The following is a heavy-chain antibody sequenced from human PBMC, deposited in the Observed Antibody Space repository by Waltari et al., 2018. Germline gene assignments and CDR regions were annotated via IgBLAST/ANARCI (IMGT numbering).Heavy chain of an antibody. D-gene: IGHD6-19*01. CDR3: ARDASSGWYSNYYYYGMDV. Sequence: EVQLVESGGGLIQPGGSLRLSCAASGFTVSSNYMSWVRQAPGQGLEWVSVIYSGGSTYYADSVKGRFTISRDNSKNTLYLQMNSLRAEDTAVYYCARDASSGWYSNYYYYGMDVWGQGTTVTVSS. V-gene: IGHV3-53*01. CDR1: GFTVSSNY. J-gene: IGHJ6*02. CDR2: IYSGGST.